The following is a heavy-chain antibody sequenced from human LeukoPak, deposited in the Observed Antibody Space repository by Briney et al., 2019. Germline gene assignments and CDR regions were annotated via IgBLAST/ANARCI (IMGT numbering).Heavy chain of an antibody. J-gene: IGHJ4*02. CDR1: GFTFSSYE. Sequence: PGGSLRLSCAASGFTFSSYEMNWVRQAPGKGLEWGSYISSSGSTVYYADSVKGRFTISRDNSKNTLYLQMNSLRAEDTAVYYCAKDVLMGSPYYFDYWGQGTLVTVSS. CDR3: AKDVLMGSPYYFDY. V-gene: IGHV3-48*03. D-gene: IGHD5-24*01. CDR2: ISSSGSTV.